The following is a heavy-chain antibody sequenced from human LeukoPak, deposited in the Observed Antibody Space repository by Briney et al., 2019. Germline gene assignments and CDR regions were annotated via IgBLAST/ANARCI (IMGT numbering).Heavy chain of an antibody. Sequence: GGSLRLSCVVSGFTFSSYGMHWVRQAPGKGLEYVSAISSNGGITYYANSVKGRFTISRDNAKNTSYLQMGSLRAEDTAVYYCARGPVYAYWGQGTLVTVSS. CDR3: ARGPVYAY. CDR2: ISSNGGIT. CDR1: GFTFSSYG. V-gene: IGHV3-64*01. D-gene: IGHD3-16*01. J-gene: IGHJ4*02.